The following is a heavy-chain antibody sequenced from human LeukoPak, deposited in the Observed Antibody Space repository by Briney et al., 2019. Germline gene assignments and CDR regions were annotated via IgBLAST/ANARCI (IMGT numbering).Heavy chain of an antibody. CDR1: GFTFSSYA. D-gene: IGHD3-3*01. CDR2: ISGSGGST. CDR3: ARRVVIATKYNWFDP. V-gene: IGHV3-23*01. Sequence: SGGSLRLSCAASGFTFSSYAMSWVRQAPGKGLEWVSAISGSGGSTYCADSVKGRFTISRDNSKNPLYLQMNSLRAEDTAAYYCARRVVIATKYNWFDPWGQGTLVTVSS. J-gene: IGHJ5*02.